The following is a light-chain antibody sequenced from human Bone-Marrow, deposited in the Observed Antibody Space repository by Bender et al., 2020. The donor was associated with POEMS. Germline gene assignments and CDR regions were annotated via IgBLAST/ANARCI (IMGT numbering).Light chain of an antibody. CDR1: SDDVANYNF. V-gene: IGLV2-14*02. CDR2: EGT. CDR3: SSYSSSSTFVL. Sequence: QSALTQPASVSGSPGQSITISCTGTSDDVANYNFVSWYQQHPGKAPKLIIYEGTKRPSGVTNRFSGSKSGNTASLTISGLQADDEADYYCSSYSSSSTFVLFGGGTKVTVL. J-gene: IGLJ2*01.